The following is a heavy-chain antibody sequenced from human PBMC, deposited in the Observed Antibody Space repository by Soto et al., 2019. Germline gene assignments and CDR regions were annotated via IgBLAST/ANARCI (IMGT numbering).Heavy chain of an antibody. CDR3: VRHAAYDSVWGNSDGNDY. V-gene: IGHV4-39*01. Sequence: SETLSLTCTVSGGSISSNSYYWDWIRQPPGKGLEWIGSIYYSGATYYNPSLQSRVTISVDTSKNQFSLHLSSMTAADTAVYYCVRHAAYDSVWGNSDGNDYWGQGTLVTVSS. CDR1: GGSISSNSYY. J-gene: IGHJ4*02. CDR2: IYYSGAT. D-gene: IGHD3-16*01.